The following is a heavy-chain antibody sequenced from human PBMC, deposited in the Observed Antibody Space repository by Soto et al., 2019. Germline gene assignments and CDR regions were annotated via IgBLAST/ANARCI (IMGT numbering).Heavy chain of an antibody. Sequence: GGSLRLSCAASGFTFSSHAMSWVRQAPGKGLEWVSAISFSGGMTYYADSVKGRFTISRDNSKNTLYLQLNSLRAEDTAVYYCAKDQGEWLIGHFDYWGQGTLVTVSS. D-gene: IGHD3-3*01. CDR3: AKDQGEWLIGHFDY. V-gene: IGHV3-23*01. CDR2: ISFSGGMT. J-gene: IGHJ4*02. CDR1: GFTFSSHA.